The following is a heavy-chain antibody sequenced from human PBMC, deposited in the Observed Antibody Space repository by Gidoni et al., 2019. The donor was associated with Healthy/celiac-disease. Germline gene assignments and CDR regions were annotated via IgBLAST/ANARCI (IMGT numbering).Heavy chain of an antibody. CDR2: ISSNGGST. D-gene: IGHD3-3*01. CDR3: ARWVRAATWSAGAFDI. CDR1: GFPFNSSA. V-gene: IGHV3-64*01. J-gene: IGHJ3*02. Sequence: EVQLVESGGGLVQPGGSLRLSCAASGFPFNSSAMHWVSPAQGKGLEYVSAISSNGGSTYYANSVKGRFTISRDNSKNTLYLQMGSLRAEDMAVYYCARWVRAATWSAGAFDIWGQGTMVTVSS.